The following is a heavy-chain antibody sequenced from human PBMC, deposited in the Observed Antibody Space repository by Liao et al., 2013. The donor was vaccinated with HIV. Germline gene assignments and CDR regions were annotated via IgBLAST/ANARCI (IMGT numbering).Heavy chain of an antibody. CDR3: ARATDSDYYDSSAYDAFDI. V-gene: IGHV4-34*01. CDR1: GGTLSGYS. Sequence: QEQLQQWGAGLLKPSETLSLTCAVPGGTLSGYSWSWIRQSPGRGLEWIGEVQHGTATNYNPSLKSRVTISVDTSKNQFSLKLSSVTAADTAVYYCARATDSDYYDSSAYDAFDIWGQGTMVTVSS. CDR2: VQHGTAT. J-gene: IGHJ3*02. D-gene: IGHD3-22*01.